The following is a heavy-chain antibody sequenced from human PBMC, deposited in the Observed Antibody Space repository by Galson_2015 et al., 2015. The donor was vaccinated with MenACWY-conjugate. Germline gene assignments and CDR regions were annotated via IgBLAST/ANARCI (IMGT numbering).Heavy chain of an antibody. CDR2: IYSGGNT. J-gene: IGHJ6*02. Sequence: SLRLSCAASGFTVSSNYMSWVRQAPGEGLEWVSIIYSGGNTYYADPVKGRFTISRDNSKNTLYLQMNSLRAEDTAVYYCARDRRFSSRGVVTSSRMDVWGQGTTVTVSS. D-gene: IGHD3-10*01. V-gene: IGHV3-53*01. CDR1: GFTVSSNY. CDR3: ARDRRFSSRGVVTSSRMDV.